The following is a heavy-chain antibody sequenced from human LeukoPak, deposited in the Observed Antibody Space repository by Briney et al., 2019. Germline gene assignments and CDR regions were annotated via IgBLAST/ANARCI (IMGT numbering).Heavy chain of an antibody. CDR2: IHYSGST. CDR1: GGSISSGGYY. D-gene: IGHD5-18*01. V-gene: IGHV4-31*03. J-gene: IGHJ5*02. CDR3: ARVRYSYVAWFDP. Sequence: SETLSLTCTVSGGSISSGGYYWSWIRQHPGKGLEWIGYIHYSGSTYYNPSLKSRVTISVDTSKNQFSLKLSSVTAADTAVYYCARVRYSYVAWFDPWGQGTLVTVSS.